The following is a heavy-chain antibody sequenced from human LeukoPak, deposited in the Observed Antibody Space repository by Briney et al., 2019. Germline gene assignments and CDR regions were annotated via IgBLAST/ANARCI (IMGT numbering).Heavy chain of an antibody. CDR2: INPNSGGT. D-gene: IGHD5-24*01. V-gene: IGHV1-2*02. CDR3: ARGDVYNDY. Sequence: ASVKVSCKASGYTFTGYYLHWVRQPPGQGIEWMGWINPNSGGTNYAQKFQGRVTMTRDTSITTAYMELSRLRSDDTAFYYCARGDVYNDYWGQGALVTVSS. J-gene: IGHJ4*02. CDR1: GYTFTGYY.